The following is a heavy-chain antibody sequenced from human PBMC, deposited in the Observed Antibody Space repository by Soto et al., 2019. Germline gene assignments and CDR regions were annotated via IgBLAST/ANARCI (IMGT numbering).Heavy chain of an antibody. CDR2: INPNSGGT. Sequence: ASVKVSCKASGYTFTGYYMHWVRQAPGQGLEGMGWINPNSGGTNYAQKFQGRVTMTRDTSISTAYMELSRLRSDDTAVYYCAVAYCGGDCYPRGENYYYYAMDVWGQGTPVTVYS. V-gene: IGHV1-2*02. D-gene: IGHD2-21*02. CDR1: GYTFTGYY. CDR3: AVAYCGGDCYPRGENYYYYAMDV. J-gene: IGHJ6*02.